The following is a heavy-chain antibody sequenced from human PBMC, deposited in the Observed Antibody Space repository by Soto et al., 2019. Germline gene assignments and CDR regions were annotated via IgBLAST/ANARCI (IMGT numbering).Heavy chain of an antibody. V-gene: IGHV3-74*01. J-gene: IGHJ4*02. CDR3: ARGGPYTYGPRGSRVADF. CDR2: INADGTSA. CDR1: GFTLNDYW. Sequence: EVQLVESGGGLVQRGGSLRLSCEASGFTLNDYWMHWVRQVPGKGLVWVARINADGTSASYADSVKGRFTISRDNAKNTVYMLMNSLRAEDSAVYYCARGGPYTYGPRGSRVADFWGRGPLVTLSS. D-gene: IGHD5-18*01.